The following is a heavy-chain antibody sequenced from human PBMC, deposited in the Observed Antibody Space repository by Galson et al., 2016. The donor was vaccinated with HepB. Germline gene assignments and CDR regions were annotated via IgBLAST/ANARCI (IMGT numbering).Heavy chain of an antibody. CDR3: AKDRFTSTSSYFDL. J-gene: IGHJ2*01. CDR1: GFTFDGFA. Sequence: SLRLSCAASGFTFDGFAMHWVRQAPGKGLEWVSYISWNTDVTGYADSVKGRFTISRDNAKNSLYLQMNSLRPEDTALYYCAKDRFTSTSSYFDLWGRGTLVTVSS. D-gene: IGHD2-2*01. CDR2: ISWNTDVT. V-gene: IGHV3-9*01.